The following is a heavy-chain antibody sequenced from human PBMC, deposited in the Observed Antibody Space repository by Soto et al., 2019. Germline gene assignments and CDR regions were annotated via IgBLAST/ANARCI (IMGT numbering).Heavy chain of an antibody. CDR2: IFSNDEK. D-gene: IGHD6-13*01. Sequence: QVTVKESGPVLVKPRETLTLTCTVSGFSLSNAGLGVSWIRQPPGKALEWLAHIFSNDEKSYSTSLKSRLTISQDTSKIQVVLTMTNMDPVDTATYYRASTYSTSWYWFDPWGQGTLVTVSS. CDR3: ASTYSTSWYWFDP. CDR1: GFSLSNAGLG. J-gene: IGHJ5*02. V-gene: IGHV2-26*04.